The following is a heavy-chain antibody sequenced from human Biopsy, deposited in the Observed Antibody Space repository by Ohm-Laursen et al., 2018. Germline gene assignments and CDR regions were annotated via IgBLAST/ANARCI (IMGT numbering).Heavy chain of an antibody. CDR3: ARDSPINTVITADS. Sequence: SLRLSCTASGFTFSKYSMHWVRQAPGKGLEWLAVIRDDRSNKYYGDSVQGRFTVSRDNSKNTVYLQMNSLRAEDTAIYYCARDSPINTVITADSWGQGTLVTVSS. CDR2: IRDDRSNK. D-gene: IGHD3-16*01. J-gene: IGHJ4*02. V-gene: IGHV3-33*01. CDR1: GFTFSKYS.